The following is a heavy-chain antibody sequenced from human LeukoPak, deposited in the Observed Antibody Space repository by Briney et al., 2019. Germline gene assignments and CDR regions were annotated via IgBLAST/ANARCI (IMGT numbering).Heavy chain of an antibody. CDR3: ARASLVISSVAARPRSLLY. CDR1: GYTFTGYY. CDR2: INPNSGGT. Sequence: GASVKVSCKASGYTFTGYYMHWVRQAPGQGLEWMGWINPNSGGTNYAQKFQGRVTMTRDTPISTAYLELSRLRSDDTAVYYCARASLVISSVAARPRSLLYWDQGTLVTVSS. D-gene: IGHD6-6*01. V-gene: IGHV1-2*02. J-gene: IGHJ4*02.